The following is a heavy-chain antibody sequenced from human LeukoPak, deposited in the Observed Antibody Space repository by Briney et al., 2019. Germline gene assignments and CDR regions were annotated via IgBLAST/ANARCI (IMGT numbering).Heavy chain of an antibody. CDR2: IIGDGSVT. V-gene: IGHV3-74*01. J-gene: IGHJ4*02. CDR1: GFTFSGSW. Sequence: GGSLRLSCAASGFTFSGSWMHWVRQTPGKGLVWVSRIIGDGSVTSYADSVKGRFTISRDSAKNTVYLQMNSLRDEDTAVYYCARFVMVTAGDYWGQGTLVTVSS. D-gene: IGHD2-21*02. CDR3: ARFVMVTAGDY.